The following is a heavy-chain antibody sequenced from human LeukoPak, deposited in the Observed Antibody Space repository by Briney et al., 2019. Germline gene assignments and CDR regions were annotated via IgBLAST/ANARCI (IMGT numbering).Heavy chain of an antibody. V-gene: IGHV3-23*01. CDR3: AKDLPLGSYRGYEGFDY. CDR1: GFTFSGYA. CDR2: ISGGGGGT. Sequence: PGGSLRLSCAASGFTFSGYAMSWVRQAPGKGLEWVSHISGGGGGTYYADSVKGRFTISRDNSQNTLYLQMNRLRAEDTAVYYCAKDLPLGSYRGYEGFDYWSQGTLLTVSS. D-gene: IGHD5-12*01. J-gene: IGHJ4*02.